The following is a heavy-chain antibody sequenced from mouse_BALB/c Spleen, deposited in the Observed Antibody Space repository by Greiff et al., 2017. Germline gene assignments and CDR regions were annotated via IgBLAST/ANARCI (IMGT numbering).Heavy chain of an antibody. D-gene: IGHD2-4*01. Sequence: VQRVESGAELAKPGASVKMSCKASGYTFTSYGMHWVKQRPGQGLEWIGYINPSTGYTAYNQKFKDKATLTADKSSSTAYMQLSSLTSEDSAVYYYSRFDDYDDYYAMDYWGQGTSVTVSS. J-gene: IGHJ4*01. CDR3: SRFDDYDDYYAMDY. CDR1: GYTFTSYG. CDR2: INPSTGYT. V-gene: IGHV1-4*01.